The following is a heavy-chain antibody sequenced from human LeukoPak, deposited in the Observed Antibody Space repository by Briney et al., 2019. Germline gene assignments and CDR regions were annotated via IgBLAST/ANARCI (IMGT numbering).Heavy chain of an antibody. CDR2: ISYDGSNK. D-gene: IGHD3-10*01. V-gene: IGHV3-30*03. CDR1: GFTFSSYG. Sequence: GRSLRLSCAASGFTFSSYGMHWVRQASGKGLEWVAVISYDGSNKYYADSVKGRSTISRDNAKNSLYLQMNSLRAEDTAVYYCAREEGTFDYWGQGTLVTVSS. CDR3: AREEGTFDY. J-gene: IGHJ4*02.